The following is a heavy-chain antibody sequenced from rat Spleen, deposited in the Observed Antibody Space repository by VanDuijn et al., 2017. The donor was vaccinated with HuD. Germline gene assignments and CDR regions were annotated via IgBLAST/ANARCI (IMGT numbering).Heavy chain of an antibody. Sequence: QVQLKESGPGLVQPSQTLSLTCTVSGFSLTSYHVHWVRQPPGKGLEWMGRIQNGGSTDYNSALKSRLSISRDTSKSQVFLKMNSVQTEDTAMYFCARSAPIRVLQVMDAWGQGASVTVSS. CDR3: ARSAPIRVLQVMDA. D-gene: IGHD3-8*01. CDR2: IQNGGST. J-gene: IGHJ4*01. CDR1: GFSLTSYH. V-gene: IGHV2-27*01.